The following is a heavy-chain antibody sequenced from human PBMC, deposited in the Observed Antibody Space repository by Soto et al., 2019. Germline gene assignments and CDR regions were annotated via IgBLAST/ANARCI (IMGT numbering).Heavy chain of an antibody. CDR3: ARGRYGDY. J-gene: IGHJ4*02. CDR1: GYAFTTYG. Sequence: QVHLVQSGAEVKKPGASVKVSCKGSGYAFTTYGITWVRQAPGQGREWMGWISAHNGNTNYAQKLQGRVTVTRDTSTRTAYMELRRMRSDDTAVYYCARGRYGDYWGQGALVTVSS. D-gene: IGHD1-1*01. V-gene: IGHV1-18*01. CDR2: ISAHNGNT.